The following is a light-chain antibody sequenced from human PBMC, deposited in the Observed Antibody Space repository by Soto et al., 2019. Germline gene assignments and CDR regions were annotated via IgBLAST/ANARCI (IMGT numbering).Light chain of an antibody. CDR2: DAS. CDR3: QQRSNWPSIT. Sequence: EIVLTQSPATLSLSPGERATLSCRASQSVSSYLAWYQQKPGQAPRLLIYDASNRATGIPARFSGSGSGTDFTLTISSLEXXXXXXYYCQQRSNWPSITFGQGTRLEIK. V-gene: IGKV3-11*01. CDR1: QSVSSY. J-gene: IGKJ5*01.